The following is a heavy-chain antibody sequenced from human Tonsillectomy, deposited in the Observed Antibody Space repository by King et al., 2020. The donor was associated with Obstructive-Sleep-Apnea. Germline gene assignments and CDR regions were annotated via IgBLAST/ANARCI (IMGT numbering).Heavy chain of an antibody. CDR3: ARVYHLVATIWGDFDY. V-gene: IGHV3-30*04. D-gene: IGHD5-12*01. CDR2: ILYDGSNK. CDR1: GFTFSCYA. Sequence: VQLVEAGGGGVQPGGALRLSFAAPGFTFSCYAMHWVRQGPGKGLEWGGVILYDGSNKYNADSVKGRFTLSRDNSKNTLYLQMNSPGAEDTAVYYCARVYHLVATIWGDFDYWGQGTLVTVSS. J-gene: IGHJ4*02.